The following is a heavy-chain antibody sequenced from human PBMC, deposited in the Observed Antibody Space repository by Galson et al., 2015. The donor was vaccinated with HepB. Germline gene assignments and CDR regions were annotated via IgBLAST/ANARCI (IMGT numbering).Heavy chain of an antibody. D-gene: IGHD3-22*01. J-gene: IGHJ4*02. V-gene: IGHV1-8*01. CDR2: MNPNSGST. CDR3: AVDSGGNYFDY. CDR1: GYTFTNYD. Sequence: SVKVSCKASGYTFTNYDINWVRQATGQGLEWMGWMNPNSGSTGYAQKFQGRVTMTSDTSISTAYMELSSLRSEDTAVYYCAVDSGGNYFDYWGQGTLVTVSS.